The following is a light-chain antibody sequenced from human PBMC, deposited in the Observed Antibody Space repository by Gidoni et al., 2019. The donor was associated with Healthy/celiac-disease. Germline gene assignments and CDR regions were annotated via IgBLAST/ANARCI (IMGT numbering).Light chain of an antibody. V-gene: IGKV1-39*01. CDR3: QQSYDWAVFT. CDR2: AAS. J-gene: IGKJ3*01. Sequence: DIQMTQSPSSLSASVGDRVTITCRASQSISSYLNWYQQKPGKAPKLLIYAASSLQSGVPSRFSGSGSGTDFTLTISSLQPEDFATYYCQQSYDWAVFTFGPGTKVDIK. CDR1: QSISSY.